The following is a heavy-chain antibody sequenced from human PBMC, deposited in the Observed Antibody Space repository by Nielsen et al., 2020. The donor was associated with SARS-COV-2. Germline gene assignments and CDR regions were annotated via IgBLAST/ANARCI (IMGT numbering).Heavy chain of an antibody. J-gene: IGHJ3*02. CDR2: ISSSSSYI. CDR3: ARDLYGSGSKYDGDAFDI. Sequence: GESLKISCAASGFTFSSYSMNWVRQAPGKGLEWVSSISSSSSYIYYADSVKGRFTISRDNAKNSLYLQMNSLRAEDTAVYYCARDLYGSGSKYDGDAFDIWGQGTMVTVSS. V-gene: IGHV3-21*01. CDR1: GFTFSSYS. D-gene: IGHD3-10*01.